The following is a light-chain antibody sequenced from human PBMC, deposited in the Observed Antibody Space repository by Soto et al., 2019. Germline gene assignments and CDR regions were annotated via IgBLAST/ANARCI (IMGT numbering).Light chain of an antibody. CDR1: QSVTSN. Sequence: EIVMTQSPATLSVSPGDRATLSCRASQSVTSNLAWYQQKPGQAPRLLIYGASSRATGIPDRFSGSGSGTDFTLTISRLEPEDFAVYYCQHYGSSPETFGQGTKVDIK. CDR2: GAS. CDR3: QHYGSSPET. J-gene: IGKJ1*01. V-gene: IGKV3-20*01.